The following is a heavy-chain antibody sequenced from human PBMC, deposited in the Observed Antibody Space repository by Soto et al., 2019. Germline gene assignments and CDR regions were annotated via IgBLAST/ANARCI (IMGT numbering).Heavy chain of an antibody. J-gene: IGHJ3*02. D-gene: IGHD3-16*02. CDR2: ISAYNGNT. CDR3: ASDLLGDYVWGSYRYLRAYAFDI. Sequence: ASVKVSCKASGYTFTSYGISWVRQAPGQGLEWMGWISAYNGNTNYAQKLQGRVTMTTDTSTSTAYMELRSLRSDDTAVYYCASDLLGDYVWGSYRYLRAYAFDIWGQGTMVTVSS. CDR1: GYTFTSYG. V-gene: IGHV1-18*01.